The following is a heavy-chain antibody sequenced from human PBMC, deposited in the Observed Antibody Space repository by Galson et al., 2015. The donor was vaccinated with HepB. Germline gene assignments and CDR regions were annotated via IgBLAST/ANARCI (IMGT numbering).Heavy chain of an antibody. CDR1: GFTFSSYA. D-gene: IGHD3-10*01. CDR3: AKDPHYYGSGSYYRLHDY. CDR2: ISGSGGST. J-gene: IGHJ4*02. V-gene: IGHV3-23*01. Sequence: SLRLSCAASGFTFSSYAMSWVRQAPGKGLEWVSAISGSGGSTYYADSVKGRFTISRDNSKNTLYLQMNSLRAEDTAVYYCAKDPHYYGSGSYYRLHDYWGQGTLVTVSS.